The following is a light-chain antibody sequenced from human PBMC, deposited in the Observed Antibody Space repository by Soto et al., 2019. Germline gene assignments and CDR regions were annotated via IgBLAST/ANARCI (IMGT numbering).Light chain of an antibody. V-gene: IGKV1-5*03. CDR2: AAS. J-gene: IGKJ1*01. Sequence: DIQMTQSPSTLSASVGDRVTITCRASQSISNWLAWYQQKPGKAPKLLIYAASSLESGVPSRFSGSGSGTECTLTISSLQPDDFATYYCQQYYSYSWTFGQGTKVEIK. CDR3: QQYYSYSWT. CDR1: QSISNW.